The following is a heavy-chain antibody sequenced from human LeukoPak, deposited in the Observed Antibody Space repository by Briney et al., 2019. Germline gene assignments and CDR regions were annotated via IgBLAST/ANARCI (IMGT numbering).Heavy chain of an antibody. Sequence: SVKVSCEASGGTFSSYTISCVRQAPGQGLEWMGRIIPILGIANYPQKFQGRVTITADKSTSTAYMELSSLRSEDTALYYCARGQEYFDSWGQGTLVTVSS. CDR3: ARGQEYFDS. J-gene: IGHJ4*02. CDR1: GGTFSSYT. V-gene: IGHV1-69*02. CDR2: IIPILGIA.